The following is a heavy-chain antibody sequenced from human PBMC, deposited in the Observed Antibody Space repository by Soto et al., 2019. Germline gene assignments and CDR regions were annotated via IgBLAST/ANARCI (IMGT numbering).Heavy chain of an antibody. CDR2: IYYSGNT. Sequence: SETLSLTCTVSCGSISSRVYYCSWIRQPPGKGLEWVGYIYYSGNTYYNPSLKSRITISVDTSTNHFFLKGNSVTAADTAVYYCARLLPSGGAFDIWGQGTMVT. CDR3: ARLLPSGGAFDI. CDR1: CGSISSRVYY. V-gene: IGHV4-30-4*01. J-gene: IGHJ3*02. D-gene: IGHD3-16*01.